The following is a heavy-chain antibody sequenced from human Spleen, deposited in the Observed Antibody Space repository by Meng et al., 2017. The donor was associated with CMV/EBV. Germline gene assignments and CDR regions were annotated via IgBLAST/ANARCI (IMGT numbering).Heavy chain of an antibody. Sequence: VSCKASGGTFSSYAISWVRQAPGQGLEWVGGIIPIFGTANYAQKFQGRVTITTDESTSTAYMELSRLTSEDTAVYYCARITSGHIDLWGQGALVTVSS. CDR2: IIPIFGTA. D-gene: IGHD3-10*01. V-gene: IGHV1-69*05. J-gene: IGHJ4*02. CDR3: ARITSGHIDL. CDR1: GGTFSSYA.